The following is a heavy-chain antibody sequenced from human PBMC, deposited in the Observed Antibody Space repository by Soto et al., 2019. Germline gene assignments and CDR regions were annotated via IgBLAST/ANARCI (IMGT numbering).Heavy chain of an antibody. CDR1: GYIFTSYY. V-gene: IGHV1-46*03. D-gene: IGHD1-1*01. CDR2: INPFDGSR. J-gene: IGHJ4*02. CDR3: SRVDPGATSAFDH. Sequence: ASVKVSCKASGYIFTSYYIHWVRQAPGQGLEWMGWINPFDGSRMFAQSFQGRVTMTRDTSTSTVYMEVSSLRSEDTAVYYCSRVDPGATSAFDHRGQGALVTISS.